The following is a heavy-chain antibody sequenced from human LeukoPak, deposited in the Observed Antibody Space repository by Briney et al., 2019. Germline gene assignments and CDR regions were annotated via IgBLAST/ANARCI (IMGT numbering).Heavy chain of an antibody. CDR2: IHTDGDRA. CDR1: GFTFTGSW. V-gene: IGHV3-74*01. J-gene: IGHJ3*02. Sequence: PGGSLRLSCVASGFTFTGSWMHWVRQAPGKGLVWVSHIHTDGDRANYADSVRGRFTISIDSANNTLYLRMSSLRAEDTAVYYCAREVDAFDIWGQGTMVTVSS. CDR3: AREVDAFDI.